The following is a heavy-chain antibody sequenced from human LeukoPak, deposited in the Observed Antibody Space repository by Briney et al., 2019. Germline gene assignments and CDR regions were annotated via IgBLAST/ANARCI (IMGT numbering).Heavy chain of an antibody. V-gene: IGHV3-21*01. CDR1: GFTFSSYS. Sequence: GGSLRLSCAASGFTFSSYSMNWVRQAPGKGLEWVSSISSSSNYIYYADSMKGRFTISRDNAKNSLYLQMNSLRAEDTAVYYCARAFGYCSGGNCYSDFWGQGTLVTVSS. CDR2: ISSSSNYI. D-gene: IGHD2-15*01. CDR3: ARAFGYCSGGNCYSDF. J-gene: IGHJ4*02.